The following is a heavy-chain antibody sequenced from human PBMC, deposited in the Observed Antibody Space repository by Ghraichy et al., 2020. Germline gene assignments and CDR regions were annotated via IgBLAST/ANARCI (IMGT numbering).Heavy chain of an antibody. V-gene: IGHV3-48*02. CDR1: GFNFNNYA. D-gene: IGHD1-20*01. CDR2: ISSTSAI. CDR3: ARDYNWAFDH. Sequence: GGSLRLSCAASGFNFNNYAMNWVRQAPGKGLEWVSYISSTSAIYYADSVRGRFTISRDNAKYSLYLQMNSLRDEDAAVYYCARDYNWAFDHWGQGALVTVSS. J-gene: IGHJ4*02.